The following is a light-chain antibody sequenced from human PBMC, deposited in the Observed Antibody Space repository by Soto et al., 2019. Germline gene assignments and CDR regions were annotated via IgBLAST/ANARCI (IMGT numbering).Light chain of an antibody. CDR3: SSYTTSSTRV. CDR1: SSDVGFYNY. J-gene: IGLJ1*01. V-gene: IGLV2-14*01. CDR2: EVS. Sequence: QPASVSGSPGQSIAISCTGSSSDVGFYNYVSWYQQHPGEVPKLIIFEVSNRPSGVSNRFSGSKSGNTASLTISGLQAEDEAAYYCSSYTTSSTRVFGTGTKLTVL.